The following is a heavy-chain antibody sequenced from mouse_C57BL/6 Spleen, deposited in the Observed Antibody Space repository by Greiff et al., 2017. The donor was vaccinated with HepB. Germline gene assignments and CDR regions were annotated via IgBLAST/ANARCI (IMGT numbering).Heavy chain of an antibody. CDR1: GFTFSSYT. CDR2: ISGGGGNT. V-gene: IGHV5-9*01. Sequence: EVMLVESGGGLVKPGGSLKLSCAASGFTFSSYTMSWVRQTPEKRLEWVATISGGGGNTYYPDSVKGRFTISRDNAKNTLYLQMSSLRSEDTALYYCASLYYYGSSYFDYWGQGTTLTVSS. D-gene: IGHD1-1*01. J-gene: IGHJ2*01. CDR3: ASLYYYGSSYFDY.